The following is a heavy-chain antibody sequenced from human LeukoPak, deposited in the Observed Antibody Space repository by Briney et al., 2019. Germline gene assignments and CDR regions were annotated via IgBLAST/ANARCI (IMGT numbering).Heavy chain of an antibody. CDR3: ARRRVGATMDY. CDR1: GFTFSSYG. CDR2: ISYDGSNK. Sequence: PGRSLRLSCAASGFTFSSYGMHWVRQAPGKGLEWVAIISYDGSNKYYADSVKGRFTISRDNSKNTLYLQMNSLRSEDTAVYYCARRRVGATMDYWGQGILVTVSS. J-gene: IGHJ4*02. D-gene: IGHD1-26*01. V-gene: IGHV3-30*03.